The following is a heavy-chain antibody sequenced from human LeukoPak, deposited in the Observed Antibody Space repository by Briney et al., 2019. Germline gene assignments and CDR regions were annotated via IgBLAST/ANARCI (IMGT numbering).Heavy chain of an antibody. V-gene: IGHV4-61*01. CDR3: ARGSGWYFVY. J-gene: IGHJ4*02. D-gene: IGHD6-19*01. CDR1: GDSVSSGSSY. Sequence: SETLSLTCTVTGDSVSSGSSYWSWIRQPPGKGLEWIGYIYHSGSTNYNPSLKNRVTISLDTSKNQFSLRLSSVTAADTAVYYCARGSGWYFVYWGQGTLVTVSS. CDR2: IYHSGST.